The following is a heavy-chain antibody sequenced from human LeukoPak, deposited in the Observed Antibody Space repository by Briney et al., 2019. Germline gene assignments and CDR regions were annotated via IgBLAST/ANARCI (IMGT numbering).Heavy chain of an antibody. D-gene: IGHD1-26*01. CDR1: GFTFSSYA. V-gene: IGHV3-23*01. Sequence: GGSLRLSCAASGFTFSSYAMSWVRQAPGKGLEWVSAISGSGGSTYYADSVKGRFTISRDNSKNTLYLQMNSLRAEDTAVYYCAKDLRESGSYSHYFDYWGQGTLVIVSS. J-gene: IGHJ4*02. CDR3: AKDLRESGSYSHYFDY. CDR2: ISGSGGST.